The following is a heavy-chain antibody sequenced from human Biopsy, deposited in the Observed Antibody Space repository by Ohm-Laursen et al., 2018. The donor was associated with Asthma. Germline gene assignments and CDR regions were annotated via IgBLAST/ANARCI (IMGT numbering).Heavy chain of an antibody. CDR2: ISYDGSND. CDR1: GFTFSSYG. J-gene: IGHJ1*01. CDR3: ARTFHFWSPYHAEHYQL. V-gene: IGHV3-30*03. Sequence: SLRLSCTASGFTFSSYGMHWVRQAPGKGLEWVAVISYDGSNDFYADSVKGRFTISRDNSKNTLYLQMNSLTFEDTAVYYCARTFHFWSPYHAEHYQLWGQGTLVTVPS. D-gene: IGHD3-3*02.